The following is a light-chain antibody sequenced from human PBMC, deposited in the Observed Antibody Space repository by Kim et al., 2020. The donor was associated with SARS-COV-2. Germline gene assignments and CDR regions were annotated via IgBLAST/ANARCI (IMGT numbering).Light chain of an antibody. CDR1: QSLSSSY. V-gene: IGKV3-20*01. CDR3: QQYGSSPLT. J-gene: IGKJ4*01. CDR2: GAS. Sequence: PGESATLSCRASQSLSSSYLAWYQQKPGQAPRLLIYGASSRATGIPERFSGSGSGTDFTLTINRLEPEDFAVYYCQQYGSSPLTFGGGTKVDIK.